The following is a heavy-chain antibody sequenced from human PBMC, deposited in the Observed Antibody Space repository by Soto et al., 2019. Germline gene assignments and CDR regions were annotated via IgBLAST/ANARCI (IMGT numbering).Heavy chain of an antibody. CDR3: ARGGGIVGATADY. CDR2: IIPIFGTA. D-gene: IGHD1-26*01. Sequence: QVQLVQSGAEVKKPGSSVKVSCKASGGTFSSYAISWVRQAPGQGLEWMGGIIPIFGTANYAQKFQGRVTITADEATSTGYMGLSSLRSEDTAVYYFARGGGIVGATADYWGQGTLVTVSS. J-gene: IGHJ4*02. V-gene: IGHV1-69*01. CDR1: GGTFSSYA.